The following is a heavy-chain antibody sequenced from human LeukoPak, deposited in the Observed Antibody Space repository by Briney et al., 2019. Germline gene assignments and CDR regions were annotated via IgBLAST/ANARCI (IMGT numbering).Heavy chain of an antibody. J-gene: IGHJ6*03. Sequence: GGSLRLSCAASGFTFSDHAMPWVRQAPGKGLEWVSAISGGGHSTYYADSVRGRFTISRDNSKNTLSLQMNSLTAEDTAFNFCSRDAWGYYDSSGYSFGSQYYMDVWGRGTTVTVSS. D-gene: IGHD3-22*01. CDR3: SRDAWGYYDSSGYSFGSQYYMDV. CDR1: GFTFSDHA. CDR2: ISGGGHST. V-gene: IGHV3-23*01.